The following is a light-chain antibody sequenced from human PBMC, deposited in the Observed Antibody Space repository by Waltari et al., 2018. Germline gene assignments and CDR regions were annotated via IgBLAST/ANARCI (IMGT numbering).Light chain of an antibody. V-gene: IGLV2-14*01. CDR2: DVS. CDR1: ISDVGGYNY. J-gene: IGLJ2*01. CDR3: SSYTSSSTVV. Sequence: QSALTQPASVSGSPGQSITISCTGTISDVGGYNYVSWYQQHPGKAPKLMIYDVSKRPSGVSNRFSGSKSANMASLTIYGLQAEDEADYYCSSYTSSSTVVFGGGTKLTVL.